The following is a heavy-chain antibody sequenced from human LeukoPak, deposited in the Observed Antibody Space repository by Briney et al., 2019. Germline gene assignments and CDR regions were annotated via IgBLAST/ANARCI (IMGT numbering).Heavy chain of an antibody. D-gene: IGHD6-25*01. CDR1: GGAMSIGNGF. CDR2: IYYNGNT. CDR3: ARATAAPSSYFFDH. V-gene: IGHV4-39*07. Sequence: SHSLSPRCNGAGGAMSIGNGFWGWIRQPPGERLEWIATIYYNGNTYYNPSLQSRVTISVDTSTNQFSLKLNSVIAADTAVYYCARATAAPSSYFFDHWGQGTLVTVSS. J-gene: IGHJ4*02.